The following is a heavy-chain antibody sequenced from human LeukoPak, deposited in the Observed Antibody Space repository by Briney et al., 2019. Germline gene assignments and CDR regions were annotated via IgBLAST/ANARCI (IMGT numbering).Heavy chain of an antibody. CDR3: ARLAVVGDYFDY. Sequence: GGSLRLFCAASGFTFSSYCMNWVRRAPGKELVWFSRINSDGISTAYADSVKDRFTISIDNAKNTMYLQMNSLLAEDTAVYYRARLAVVGDYFDYWGQGTLVTVSS. D-gene: IGHD6-19*01. CDR1: GFTFSSYC. V-gene: IGHV3-74*01. J-gene: IGHJ4*02. CDR2: INSDGIST.